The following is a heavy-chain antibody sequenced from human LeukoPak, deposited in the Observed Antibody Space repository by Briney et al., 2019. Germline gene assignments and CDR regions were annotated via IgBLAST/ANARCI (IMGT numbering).Heavy chain of an antibody. CDR1: GYTFTSYG. Sequence: GASVKVSCKASGYTFTSYGISWVRQAPGQGLEWMGWISAYNGSTNYAQELQGRVTMTTDTSTSTAYMEPRSLRSDDTAVYYCAAEGSAAGNYGYWGQGTLVTVSS. V-gene: IGHV1-18*01. D-gene: IGHD6-13*01. CDR3: AAEGSAAGNYGY. CDR2: ISAYNGST. J-gene: IGHJ4*02.